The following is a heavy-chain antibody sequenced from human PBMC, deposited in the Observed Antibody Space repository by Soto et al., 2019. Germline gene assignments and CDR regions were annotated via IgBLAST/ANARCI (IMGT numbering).Heavy chain of an antibody. Sequence: SETLSLTCAVYGGSFSGYYWSWIRQPPGKGLEWIGEINHSGSTNYNPSLKSRVTISVDTSKNQFSLNLTSVTAADTAVYYCARHGLTAYMAYYFDFWGQGTQVTVSS. V-gene: IGHV4-34*01. CDR1: GGSFSGYY. J-gene: IGHJ4*02. D-gene: IGHD3-16*01. CDR2: INHSGST. CDR3: ARHGLTAYMAYYFDF.